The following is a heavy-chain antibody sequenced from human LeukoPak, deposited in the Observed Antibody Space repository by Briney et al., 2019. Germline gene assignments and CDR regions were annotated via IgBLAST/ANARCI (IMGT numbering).Heavy chain of an antibody. D-gene: IGHD6-19*01. CDR1: GYTFTSYG. V-gene: IGHV1-18*01. Sequence: EASVKVSRKASGYTFTSYGISWVRQAPGQGLEWMGWISAYNGNTNYAQKLQGRVTMTTDTSTSTAYMELRSLRSDDTAVYYCARSSGTTYYYYYYMDVWGKGTTVTVSS. J-gene: IGHJ6*03. CDR2: ISAYNGNT. CDR3: ARSSGTTYYYYYYMDV.